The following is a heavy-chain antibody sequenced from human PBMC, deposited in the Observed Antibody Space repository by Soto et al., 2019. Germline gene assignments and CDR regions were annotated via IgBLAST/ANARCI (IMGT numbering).Heavy chain of an antibody. D-gene: IGHD6-19*01. V-gene: IGHV4-31*03. CDR2: IYYSGNT. Sequence: PSETLSLTCTVSGGSINNAGYYWTWIRQHPRKGLEWIGYIYYSGNTFYNPSLKSRVSISVDTSKNQFSLNLTSVTAADTAVFYCARADWSGWIDYWGQGTLVTVSS. J-gene: IGHJ4*02. CDR1: GGSINNAGYY. CDR3: ARADWSGWIDY.